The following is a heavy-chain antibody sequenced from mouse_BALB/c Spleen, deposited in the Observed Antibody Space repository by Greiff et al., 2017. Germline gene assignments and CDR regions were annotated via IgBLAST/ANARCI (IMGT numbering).Heavy chain of an antibody. CDR2: INPSNGRT. CDR3: ARLGDGYYVIYYDY. D-gene: IGHD2-3*01. Sequence: QVQLQQPGAELVKPGASVKLSCKASGYTFTSYWMHWVKQRPGQGLEWIGEINPSNGRTNYNEKFKSKATLTVDKSSSTAYMQLSSLTSEDSAVYCCARLGDGYYVIYYDYWGQGTTLTVSS. CDR1: GYTFTSYW. V-gene: IGHV1S81*02. J-gene: IGHJ2*01.